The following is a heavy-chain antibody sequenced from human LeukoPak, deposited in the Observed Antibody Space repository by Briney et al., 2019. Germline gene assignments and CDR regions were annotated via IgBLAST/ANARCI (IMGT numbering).Heavy chain of an antibody. J-gene: IGHJ4*02. Sequence: GGSLRLSCAASGFTFSSYTMSWVRQAPGKGLEWVSSITNNGVHTYYADSMKGRFTISRDNAKNSLYLQMNSLRAEDTAIYYCARQPQVAHFDYWGQGTLVSVSS. CDR2: ITNNGVHT. CDR3: ARQPQVAHFDY. V-gene: IGHV3-21*01. D-gene: IGHD2-15*01. CDR1: GFTFSSYT.